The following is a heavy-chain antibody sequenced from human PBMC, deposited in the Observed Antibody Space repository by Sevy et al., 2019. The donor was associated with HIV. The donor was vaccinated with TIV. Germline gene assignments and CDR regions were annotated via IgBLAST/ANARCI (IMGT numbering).Heavy chain of an antibody. CDR1: GFTFSNYG. D-gene: IGHD3-16*01. Sequence: GGSLRLSCAASGFTFSNYGMHWVRQPPGKGLEGVAGIWFDGSHKYYGDSVKGRFTISRDNSKNTLFLQMHSLRVDDTAAYYSVRVDGAMEGEYCFDYWGQGTLVTVSS. V-gene: IGHV3-33*01. CDR3: VRVDGAMEGEYCFDY. J-gene: IGHJ4*02. CDR2: IWFDGSHK.